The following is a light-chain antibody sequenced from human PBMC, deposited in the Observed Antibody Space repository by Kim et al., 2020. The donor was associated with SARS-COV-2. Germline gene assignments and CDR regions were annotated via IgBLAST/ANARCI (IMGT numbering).Light chain of an antibody. J-gene: IGLJ3*02. CDR1: ALANQR. Sequence: SYELTQPPSVSVSPGQTARITCSGDALANQRAYWYQQKPGQAPVVLIHKARERASGIPERFSGSSSETTVTLTISGVQPEDEADYYCKSTDRGATWVFGGGTQLTVL. CDR2: KAR. V-gene: IGLV3-25*03. CDR3: KSTDRGATWV.